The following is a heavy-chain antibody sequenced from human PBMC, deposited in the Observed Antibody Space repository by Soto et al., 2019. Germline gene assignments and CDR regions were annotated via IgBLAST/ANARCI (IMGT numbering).Heavy chain of an antibody. D-gene: IGHD1-26*01. Sequence: QVQLVQSGAELKKPGSSVKVSCKASGGTFSSYAISWVRQAPGQGREWMGGIIPIFGTANYAQKFQGRVTITADESTTTAYMELSSLRYEDTAVYYCATIRVGATYFDYWCQGPVVTVSS. V-gene: IGHV1-69*01. J-gene: IGHJ4*02. CDR3: ATIRVGATYFDY. CDR1: GGTFSSYA. CDR2: IIPIFGTA.